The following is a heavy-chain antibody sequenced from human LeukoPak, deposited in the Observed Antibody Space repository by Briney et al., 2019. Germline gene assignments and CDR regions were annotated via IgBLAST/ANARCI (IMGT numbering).Heavy chain of an antibody. Sequence: GGSLRLSCAAPGFTFNNYGMHWVRQAPGKGLEWVAFIRNDGRSKYYADSVKGRFTISRDNSKKTLHLQMNSLRIENTAMYNCAKWSGRGRYDWYDPWGQGTLVTVSS. J-gene: IGHJ5*02. CDR1: GFTFNNYG. CDR3: AKWSGRGRYDWYDP. V-gene: IGHV3-30*02. D-gene: IGHD6-19*01. CDR2: IRNDGRSK.